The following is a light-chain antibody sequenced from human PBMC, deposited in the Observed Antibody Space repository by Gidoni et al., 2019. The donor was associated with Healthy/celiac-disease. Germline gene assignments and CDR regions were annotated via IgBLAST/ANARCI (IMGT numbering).Light chain of an antibody. CDR3: QQYNSYSPWT. CDR1: QSISSW. Sequence: DIEMTQSPSTLSASVGARVTITCRASQSISSWLAWYQQTPGKAPKLLIYKASSLDSGVPSRFSGSGSGTEFTLTISSLQPDDFATYYCQQYNSYSPWTFGQXTKVEIK. J-gene: IGKJ1*01. CDR2: KAS. V-gene: IGKV1-5*03.